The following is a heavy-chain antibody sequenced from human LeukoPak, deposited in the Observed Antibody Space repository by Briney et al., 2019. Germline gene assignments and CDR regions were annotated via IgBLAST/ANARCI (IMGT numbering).Heavy chain of an antibody. CDR1: GGSISSGSYY. CDR3: ATLDGDY. Sequence: SQTLSLTCTVSGGSISSGSYYWSWIRQPAGKGLEWIGRIYTSGSTNYNPSLKNRVTISVDTSKNQFSLKLSSVTAADTAVYYCATLDGDYWGQGTLVTVSS. J-gene: IGHJ4*02. V-gene: IGHV4-61*02. D-gene: IGHD1-1*01. CDR2: IYTSGST.